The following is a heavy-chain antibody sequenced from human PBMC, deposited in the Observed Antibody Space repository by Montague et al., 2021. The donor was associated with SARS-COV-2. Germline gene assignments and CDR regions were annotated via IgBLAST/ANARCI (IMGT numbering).Heavy chain of an antibody. CDR3: AGASRYSFGFWAY. J-gene: IGHJ4*02. Sequence: CLRQFPRKCLERVGEVQHRGYTDYSPPLESRLTISLDSSQKQFSPKMTSMTAADTAIYYCAGASRYSFGFWAYWGQGTLVSVSS. D-gene: IGHD5-12*01. V-gene: IGHV4-34*01. CDR2: VQHRGYT.